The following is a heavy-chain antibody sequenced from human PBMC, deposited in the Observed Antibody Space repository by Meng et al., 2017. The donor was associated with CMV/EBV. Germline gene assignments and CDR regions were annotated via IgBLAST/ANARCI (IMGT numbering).Heavy chain of an antibody. CDR2: INHSGST. CDR1: GGSFSGDY. J-gene: IGHJ5*02. CDR3: ARGGNWFDP. Sequence: VPFQMWGAALLKPSETRSLPGAVDGGSFSGDYWSWIRQPPGKGLEWIGEINHSGSTNYNPSLKSRVTISVDTSKNQFSLKLSSVTAADTAVYYCARGGNWFDPWGQGTLVTVSS. V-gene: IGHV4-34*01.